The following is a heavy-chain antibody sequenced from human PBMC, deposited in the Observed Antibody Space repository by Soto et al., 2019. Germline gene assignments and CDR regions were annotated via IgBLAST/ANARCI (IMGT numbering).Heavy chain of an antibody. CDR3: ARQRLGRDCSGGSCYSDAFDI. Sequence: SETLSLTCTVSGGSISSYYWSWIRQPPGKGLEWIGYIYYSGNTNYNPSLKSRVTISVDTSKNQFSLKLSSVTAADTAVYYCARQRLGRDCSGGSCYSDAFDIWGQGTMVTVSS. CDR2: IYYSGNT. D-gene: IGHD2-15*01. V-gene: IGHV4-59*08. J-gene: IGHJ3*02. CDR1: GGSISSYY.